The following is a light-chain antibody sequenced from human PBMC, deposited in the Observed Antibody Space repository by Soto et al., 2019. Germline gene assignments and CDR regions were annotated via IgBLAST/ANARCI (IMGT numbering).Light chain of an antibody. CDR3: QQYGSSPLT. Sequence: EIVLTQSPGTLSLSPGERATLSCRASQSVSISYLAWYQQKPGQAPRHLIYGASSRATGIPDRFSGSGSGTDFTLTIRRLEPEDFAVYYCQQYGSSPLTFGGGTKVEIK. V-gene: IGKV3-20*01. CDR2: GAS. J-gene: IGKJ4*01. CDR1: QSVSISY.